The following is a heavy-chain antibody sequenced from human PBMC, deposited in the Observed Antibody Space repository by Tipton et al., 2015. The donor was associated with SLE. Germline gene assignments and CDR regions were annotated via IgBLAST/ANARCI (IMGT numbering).Heavy chain of an antibody. CDR1: NGSITSLYDY. D-gene: IGHD1-26*01. V-gene: IGHV4-39*07. CDR3: ARGVIATTNRGAFEY. J-gene: IGHJ4*02. CDR2: VFYGGRY. Sequence: TLSLTCTVSNGSITSLYDYWGWVRQPPGKGLEWLGSVFYGGRYYYNASLRSRVTISVDTVKTQVSLKLTSVTAADTAVYYCARGVIATTNRGAFEYWGRGALVIVSS.